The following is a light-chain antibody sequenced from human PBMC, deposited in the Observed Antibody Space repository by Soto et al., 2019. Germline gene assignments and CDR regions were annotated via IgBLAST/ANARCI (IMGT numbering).Light chain of an antibody. Sequence: DIQMTQSPSTLSASVGDRVTITCRASQSISSWLVWYQQKPGKAPKLLIYKASTLQSGVPSRFSGSGSGTEFTLAISSLQPDDFATYYCQQYNDNWTFGQGTRVDIK. V-gene: IGKV1-5*03. CDR1: QSISSW. J-gene: IGKJ1*01. CDR3: QQYNDNWT. CDR2: KAS.